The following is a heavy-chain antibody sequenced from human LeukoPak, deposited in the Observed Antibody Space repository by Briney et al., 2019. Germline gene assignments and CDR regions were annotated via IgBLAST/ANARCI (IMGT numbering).Heavy chain of an antibody. CDR1: GGSISSYY. V-gene: IGHV4-59*08. CDR2: IYYSGST. CDR3: ARYSVLRFLEWLKPADAFDI. D-gene: IGHD3-3*01. Sequence: SETLSLTCTVSGGSISSYYWSWIRQPPGKGLEWIGYIYYSGSTNYNPSLKSRATISVDTSKNQFSLKLSSVTAADTAVYYCARYSVLRFLEWLKPADAFDIWGQGTMVTVSS. J-gene: IGHJ3*02.